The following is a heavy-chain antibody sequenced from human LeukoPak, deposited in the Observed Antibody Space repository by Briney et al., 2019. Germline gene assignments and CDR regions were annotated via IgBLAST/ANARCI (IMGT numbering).Heavy chain of an antibody. V-gene: IGHV4-34*01. CDR1: GGSFSGYY. J-gene: IGHJ2*01. Sequence: SETLSLTCAVYGGSFSGYYWSWLRQPPGKGLEWIGEINHSGSTNYNPSLKSRVTISVDTSKNQFSLKLSSVTAADTAVYYCARSGYCSSTSCRHWYFDLWGRGTLVTVSS. D-gene: IGHD2-2*03. CDR3: ARSGYCSSTSCRHWYFDL. CDR2: INHSGST.